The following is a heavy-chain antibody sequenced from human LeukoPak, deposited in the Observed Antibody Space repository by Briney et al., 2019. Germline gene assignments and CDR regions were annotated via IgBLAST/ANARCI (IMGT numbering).Heavy chain of an antibody. Sequence: SETQSLLCTVYGRPLSGCYWSWIRQPPGKGLEWIGEINHSGSTNYNPSLKSRVTISVDTSKNEISLKPSSVTAADTAVYYCARGGQVLLLGGFNPWGRETLVTVSS. V-gene: IGHV4-34*01. D-gene: IGHD2-2*01. CDR2: INHSGST. J-gene: IGHJ5*02. CDR3: ARGGQVLLLGGFNP. CDR1: GRPLSGCY.